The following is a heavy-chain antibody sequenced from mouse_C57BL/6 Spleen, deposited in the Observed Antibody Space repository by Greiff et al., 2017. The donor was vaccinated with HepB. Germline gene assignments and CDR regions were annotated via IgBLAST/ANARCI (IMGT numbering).Heavy chain of an antibody. CDR2: SRNKANDYTT. Sequence: VQLVESGGGLVQSGRSLRLSCATSGFTFSDFYMEWVRQAPGKGLEWIAASRNKANDYTTEYSASVKGRFIVSRDTSQSILYLQMNALRAEDTAIYYCARDADYYGYYAMDYWGQGTSVTVSS. J-gene: IGHJ4*01. V-gene: IGHV7-1*01. D-gene: IGHD1-1*01. CDR3: ARDADYYGYYAMDY. CDR1: GFTFSDFY.